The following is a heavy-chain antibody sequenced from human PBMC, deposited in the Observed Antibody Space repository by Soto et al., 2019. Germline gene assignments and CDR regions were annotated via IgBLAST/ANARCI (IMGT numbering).Heavy chain of an antibody. D-gene: IGHD3-10*01. CDR1: GVNCGSYG. CDR3: AKDTYYGSGSPHPFDY. J-gene: IGHJ4*02. V-gene: IGHV3-30*18. Sequence: VCSVVAGVNCGSYGVVWVSQAQGKGLEWVAVISYDGSNKYYADSVKGRFTISRDNSKNTLYLQMNSLRAEDTAVYYCAKDTYYGSGSPHPFDYWGQGTLVTVSS. CDR2: ISYDGSNK.